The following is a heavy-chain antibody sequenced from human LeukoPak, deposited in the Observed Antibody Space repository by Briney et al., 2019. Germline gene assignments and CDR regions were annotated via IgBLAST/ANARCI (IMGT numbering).Heavy chain of an antibody. Sequence: GSLRLSCAASGFTVSNNYMSWVRQAPGKGLEWIGYIYYSGSTNYNPSLKSRVTISVDTSKNQFSLKLSSVTAADTAVYYCARDEGSSCLDYWGQGTLVTVSS. V-gene: IGHV4-59*02. CDR1: GFTVSNNY. D-gene: IGHD6-13*01. J-gene: IGHJ4*02. CDR3: ARDEGSSCLDY. CDR2: IYYSGST.